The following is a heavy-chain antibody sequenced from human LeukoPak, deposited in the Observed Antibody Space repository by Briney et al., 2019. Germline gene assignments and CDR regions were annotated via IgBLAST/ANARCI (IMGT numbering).Heavy chain of an antibody. CDR2: IYHSGST. Sequence: SETLSLTCTVSGYSISSGYYWGWIRQPPGKGLEWIGSIYHSGSTYYNPSLKSRVTISVDTSKNQFSLKLSSVTAADTAVYYCARDKAPPPVAGTSWYFDLWGRGTLVTVSS. D-gene: IGHD6-19*01. CDR1: GYSISSGYY. J-gene: IGHJ2*01. CDR3: ARDKAPPPVAGTSWYFDL. V-gene: IGHV4-38-2*02.